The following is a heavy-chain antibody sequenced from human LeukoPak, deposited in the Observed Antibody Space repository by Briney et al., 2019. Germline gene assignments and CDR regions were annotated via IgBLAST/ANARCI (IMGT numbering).Heavy chain of an antibody. D-gene: IGHD4-17*01. CDR3: ARASGSIYDYGDYGWFDP. J-gene: IGHJ5*02. CDR1: GGSISSYY. Sequence: SETLSLTCTVSGGSISSYYWSWIRQPPGKGLEWIGYIYYSGSTNYNPSLKSRVTISVDTSKNQFSLKLSSVTAADTAVYYCARASGSIYDYGDYGWFDPWGQGTLVTVSS. CDR2: IYYSGST. V-gene: IGHV4-59*01.